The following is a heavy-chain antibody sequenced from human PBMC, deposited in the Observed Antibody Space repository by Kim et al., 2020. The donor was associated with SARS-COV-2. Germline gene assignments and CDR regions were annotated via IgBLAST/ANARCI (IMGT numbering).Heavy chain of an antibody. D-gene: IGHD2-2*01. V-gene: IGHV4-31*02. J-gene: IGHJ4*02. CDR3: ARFWGRMPRYFDY. Sequence: YTNPPHTSRVTISVDTSKNQFSLKLSSVTAADTAVYYCARFWGRMPRYFDYWGQGTLVTVSS.